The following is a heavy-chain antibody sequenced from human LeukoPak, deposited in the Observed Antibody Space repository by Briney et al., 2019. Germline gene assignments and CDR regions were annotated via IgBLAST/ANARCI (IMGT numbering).Heavy chain of an antibody. D-gene: IGHD3-9*01. CDR2: INHSGST. J-gene: IGHJ4*02. V-gene: IGHV4-34*01. CDR3: ARFKTYYDILTGYQATYYFDY. Sequence: SETLSLTCAVYGGSFSGYYWNWIRQPPGKGLEWIGEINHSGSTKYNPSLKSRVTISVDTSKNQFSLKLSSVTAAGTAVYYCARFKTYYDILTGYQATYYFDYWGQGTLVTVSS. CDR1: GGSFSGYY.